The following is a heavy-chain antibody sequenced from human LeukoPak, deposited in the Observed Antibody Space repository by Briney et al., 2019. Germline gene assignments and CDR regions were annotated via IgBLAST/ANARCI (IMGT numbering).Heavy chain of an antibody. J-gene: IGHJ4*02. CDR1: GYSISSGYY. CDR2: IYHSGST. D-gene: IGHD4-17*01. V-gene: IGHV4-38-2*02. CDR3: ARDGGAADYGDSFDY. Sequence: SETLSLTCAVSGYSISSGYYWGWIRQPPGKGLEWIGSIYHSGSTYYNPSLKSRVTISVDTSKNQFSLKLSSVTAADTAVYYYARDGGAADYGDSFDYWGQGTLVTVSS.